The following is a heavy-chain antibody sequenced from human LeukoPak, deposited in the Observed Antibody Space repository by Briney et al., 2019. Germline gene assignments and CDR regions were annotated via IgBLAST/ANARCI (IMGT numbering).Heavy chain of an antibody. CDR3: ASYVEAAMVPVT. J-gene: IGHJ5*02. CDR2: IYSGGST. CDR1: GFTLSNNY. D-gene: IGHD5-18*01. Sequence: GGSLRLSCAASGFTLSNNYMSWVRQAPGKGLEWVSIIYSGGSTYYTDSVTGRFTISRDNTKNTLNLQMNSLRAEDTALYYCASYVEAAMVPVTWGQGTLVTVSS. V-gene: IGHV3-53*01.